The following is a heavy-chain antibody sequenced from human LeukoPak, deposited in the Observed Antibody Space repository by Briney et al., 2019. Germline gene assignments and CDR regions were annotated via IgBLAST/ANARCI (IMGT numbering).Heavy chain of an antibody. CDR2: ISAYNGNA. D-gene: IGHD3-22*01. CDR1: GYTFTSYG. CDR3: ARDTNDQYYYDSSGYSLFDY. Sequence: ASVKVSCKASGYTFTSYGISWVRQAPGQGLEWMGWISAYNGNANYAQKLQGRVTMTTDTSTSTAYMELRSLRSDDTAVYYCARDTNDQYYYDSSGYSLFDYWGQGTLVTVSS. V-gene: IGHV1-18*01. J-gene: IGHJ4*02.